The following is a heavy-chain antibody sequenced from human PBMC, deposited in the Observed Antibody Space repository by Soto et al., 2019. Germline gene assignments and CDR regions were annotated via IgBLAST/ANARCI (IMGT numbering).Heavy chain of an antibody. CDR1: GFTVSGHY. D-gene: IGHD6-6*01. CDR3: AILSN. V-gene: IGHV3-53*01. J-gene: IGHJ4*02. Sequence: PGGSLRLSCAASGFTVSGHYMNWVRQAPGKGLEWLSIIYSDGTTSYADSVKGRFSISRDNFKNTLYLQMNNLRAEDTAVYYCAILSNWGQGTLVTVSS. CDR2: IYSDGTT.